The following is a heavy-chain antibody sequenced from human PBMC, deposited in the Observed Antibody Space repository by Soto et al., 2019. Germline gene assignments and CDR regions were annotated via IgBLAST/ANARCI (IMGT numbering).Heavy chain of an antibody. V-gene: IGHV4-59*01. D-gene: IGHD3-9*01. CDR3: ARMYYDILTNYRTLAY. Sequence: SETLSLTCTVSGGSISTYFWTWIRQPTGKGLEWIGYIYYTGSTSYNPSLKSRVTMSLDTSKNHFSLNLSSVTAADTAVFYCARMYYDILTNYRTLAYWGQGALVTVSS. CDR1: GGSISTYF. CDR2: IYYTGST. J-gene: IGHJ4*02.